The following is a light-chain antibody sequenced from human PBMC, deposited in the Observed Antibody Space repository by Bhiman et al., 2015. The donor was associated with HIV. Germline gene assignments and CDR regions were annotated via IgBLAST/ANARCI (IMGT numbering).Light chain of an antibody. J-gene: IGLJ1*01. Sequence: QSVLTQPPSVSGAPGQRVTISCTGDSSNIGAGYDVHWYQQVPGTAPKVLIYGSTHRPPGVPDRFSGSKSGTSASLAISGLQAEDEADYYCQSYDSSLSGYVFGTGTKVTVL. CDR2: GST. CDR1: SSNIGAGYD. CDR3: QSYDSSLSGYV. V-gene: IGLV1-40*01.